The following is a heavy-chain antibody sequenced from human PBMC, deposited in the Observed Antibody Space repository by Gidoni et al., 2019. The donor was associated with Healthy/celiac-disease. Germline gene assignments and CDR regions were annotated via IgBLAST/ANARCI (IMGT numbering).Heavy chain of an antibody. CDR2: ISYDGSNK. J-gene: IGHJ3*02. D-gene: IGHD2-2*01. CDR3: ARDLGVPAAMDAFDI. V-gene: IGHV3-30-3*01. CDR1: GLTFRRYA. Sequence: QVQLVESGGGVVQPGRSLRLSCAASGLTFRRYAMHWVRQAPGKGLEWVAVISYDGSNKYYADSVKGRFTISRDNSKNTLYLQMNSLRAEDTAVYYCARDLGVPAAMDAFDIWGQGTMVTVSS.